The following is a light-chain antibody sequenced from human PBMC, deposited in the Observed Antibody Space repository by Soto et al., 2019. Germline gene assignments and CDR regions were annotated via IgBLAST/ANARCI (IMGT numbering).Light chain of an antibody. CDR1: SSDVGAYDY. V-gene: IGLV2-14*01. J-gene: IGLJ3*02. CDR3: SSYTTITTLV. Sequence: QAVVTQPASVSGSPGQSITISCTGTSSDVGAYDYVSWYQQHPGKAPKLLIYGVTSRRPGVSDRFSGSKSGNTASLTISGLQADDEADYYCSSYTTITTLVFGGGTKLTVL. CDR2: GVT.